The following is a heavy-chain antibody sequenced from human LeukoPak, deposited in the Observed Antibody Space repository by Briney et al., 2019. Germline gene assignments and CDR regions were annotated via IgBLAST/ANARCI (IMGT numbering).Heavy chain of an antibody. D-gene: IGHD6-19*01. J-gene: IGHJ4*02. CDR3: ARGEAVAGTGDY. Sequence: ASAKVSCKASGYTFTSYDINWVRQATGQGLEWMGWMNPNSGNTGYAQKFQGRVTITRNTSISTAYMELSSLRSEDTAVYYCARGEAVAGTGDYWGQGTLVTVSS. V-gene: IGHV1-8*03. CDR2: MNPNSGNT. CDR1: GYTFTSYD.